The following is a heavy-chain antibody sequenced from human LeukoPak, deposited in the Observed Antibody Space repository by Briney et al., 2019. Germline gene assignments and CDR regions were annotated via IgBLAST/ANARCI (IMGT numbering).Heavy chain of an antibody. D-gene: IGHD3/OR15-3a*01. J-gene: IGHJ4*02. Sequence: PSETLSLTCTVSGGSIGVTNYYWGWFRQAPGKGLEWIGSVFYSGSTFYNPSFQSRITISVDTSKNQFSLKLGSVTAADTAVYYCSRRFLDWLAHEYWGRGSLVTVSS. CDR1: GGSIGVTNYY. CDR3: SRRFLDWLAHEY. CDR2: VFYSGST. V-gene: IGHV4-39*01.